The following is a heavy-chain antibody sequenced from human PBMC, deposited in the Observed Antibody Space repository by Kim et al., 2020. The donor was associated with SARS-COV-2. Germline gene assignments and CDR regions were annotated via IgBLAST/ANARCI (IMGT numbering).Heavy chain of an antibody. V-gene: IGHV4-31*03. Sequence: SETLSLTCTVSGGSISSGGYYWSWIRQHPGKGLEWIGYIYYSGSTYYNPSLKSRVTISVDTSKNQFSLKLSSVTAADTAVYYCARAPTGYSSVYYFDYWGQGTLVTVSS. CDR3: ARAPTGYSSVYYFDY. CDR2: IYYSGST. D-gene: IGHD6-25*01. CDR1: GGSISSGGYY. J-gene: IGHJ4*02.